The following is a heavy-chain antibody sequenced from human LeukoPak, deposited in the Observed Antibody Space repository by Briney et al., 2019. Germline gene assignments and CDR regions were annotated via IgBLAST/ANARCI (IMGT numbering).Heavy chain of an antibody. CDR1: GASISSYY. V-gene: IGHV4-59*01. J-gene: IGHJ4*02. CDR2: ISYSGST. Sequence: PSETLSLTCTVSGASISSYYWSWIRQPPGKGLEWIGYISYSGSTNYSPSLKSRVTISADTSNNQFSLRLTSVTAADTAVYYCASEIVAAFDNWGQGTLVTVSS. CDR3: ASEIVAAFDN. D-gene: IGHD3-22*01.